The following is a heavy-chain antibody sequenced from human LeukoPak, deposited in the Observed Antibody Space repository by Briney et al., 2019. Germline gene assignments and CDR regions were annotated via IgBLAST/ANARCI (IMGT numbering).Heavy chain of an antibody. V-gene: IGHV3-21*04. J-gene: IGHJ4*02. D-gene: IGHD3-10*01. CDR2: ISTSSSYI. Sequence: GGSLRLSCAASGFTFSSYSMNWVRQAPGKGLEWVSSISTSSSYIYYAHSVKGRFTISRDNAKNSLYLQMNSLRAEDTAVYYCAKVTYGSGTYGTFDYWGQGTLVTVSS. CDR1: GFTFSSYS. CDR3: AKVTYGSGTYGTFDY.